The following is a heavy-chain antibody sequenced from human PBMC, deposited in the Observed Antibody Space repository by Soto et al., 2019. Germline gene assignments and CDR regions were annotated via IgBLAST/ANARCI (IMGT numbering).Heavy chain of an antibody. J-gene: IGHJ4*02. D-gene: IGHD3-22*01. Sequence: PGESLKISCSASGFTFGSYAMHWVRQAPGKGLEYVSAISSNGGSTYYADSVKGRFTISRDNSKNTLYLQMSSLRAEDTAVYYCVTGGRYYDSSGYEDYWGQGTLVTVSS. V-gene: IGHV3-64D*06. CDR3: VTGGRYYDSSGYEDY. CDR1: GFTFGSYA. CDR2: ISSNGGST.